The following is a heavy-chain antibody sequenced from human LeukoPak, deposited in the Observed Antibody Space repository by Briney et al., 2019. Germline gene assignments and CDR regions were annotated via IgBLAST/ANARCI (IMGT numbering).Heavy chain of an antibody. Sequence: SVKVSCKASGGTFSSYAISWVRQAPGQGLEWMGRIIPILGIANYAQKFQGRVTITADKSTSTAYMELSSLRSEDTAVYYCARGARGYYDSSGYGQFDYWGQGTLVTVPS. J-gene: IGHJ4*02. V-gene: IGHV1-69*04. CDR1: GGTFSSYA. CDR3: ARGARGYYDSSGYGQFDY. CDR2: IIPILGIA. D-gene: IGHD3-22*01.